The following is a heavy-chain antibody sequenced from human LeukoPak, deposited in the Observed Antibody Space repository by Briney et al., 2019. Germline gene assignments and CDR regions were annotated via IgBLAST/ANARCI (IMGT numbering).Heavy chain of an antibody. CDR2: ISYDGSNK. Sequence: PGRSLRLSCAASGFTFSSYAMHWVRQAPGKGLEWVAVISYDGSNKYYADSVKGRFTISKDNSKNTLYLQMNSLRAEDTDVYYCAKCGYSYGVYYYMDVWGKGTTVTVSS. V-gene: IGHV3-30*04. J-gene: IGHJ6*03. CDR1: GFTFSSYA. CDR3: AKCGYSYGVYYYMDV. D-gene: IGHD5-18*01.